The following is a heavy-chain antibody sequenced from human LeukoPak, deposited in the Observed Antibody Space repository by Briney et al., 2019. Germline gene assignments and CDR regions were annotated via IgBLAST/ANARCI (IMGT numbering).Heavy chain of an antibody. CDR2: ISSSSSYT. D-gene: IGHD4-17*01. CDR3: ARDNYGDYGGGPPLDY. Sequence: PGGSLRLSCAASGFTFSDYYMSWIRQAPGKGLEWVSYISSSSSYTNYADSVKGRFTISRDNAKNSLYLQMNSLRAEDTAVYYCARDNYGDYGGGPPLDYWGQGTLVTVSS. J-gene: IGHJ4*02. CDR1: GFTFSDYY. V-gene: IGHV3-11*06.